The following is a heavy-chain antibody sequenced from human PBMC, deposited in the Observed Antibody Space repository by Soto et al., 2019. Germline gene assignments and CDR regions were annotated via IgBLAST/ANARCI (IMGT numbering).Heavy chain of an antibody. V-gene: IGHV6-1*01. D-gene: IGHD5-12*01. CDR1: GDSVSSNSAG. CDR3: ARGSWDDVSGHYYMDV. CDR2: TYYKSKWFN. J-gene: IGHJ6*03. Sequence: PSQTLSLTCAISGDSVSSNSAGWNWVRQTPSRGLEWLGRTYYKSKWFNNYAVSVKSRITINPDTSQNQFSLHLDSVTHEDTAVYFCARGSWDDVSGHYYMDVWGKGTTVTVSS.